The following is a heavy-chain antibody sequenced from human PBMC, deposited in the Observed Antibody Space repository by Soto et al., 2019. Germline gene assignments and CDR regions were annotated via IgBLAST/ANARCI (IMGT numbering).Heavy chain of an antibody. CDR3: ARVSLGPFNPIPSWFDP. J-gene: IGHJ5*02. V-gene: IGHV4-59*01. CDR2: IYYSGST. Sequence: SETLSLTCTVSGGSISSYYWSWIRQPPGKGLEWIGYIYYSGSTNYNPSLKSRVTISVDTSKNQFSLKLSSVTAADTAVYYCARVSLGPFNPIPSWFDPWGQGTLVTVSS. CDR1: GGSISSYY.